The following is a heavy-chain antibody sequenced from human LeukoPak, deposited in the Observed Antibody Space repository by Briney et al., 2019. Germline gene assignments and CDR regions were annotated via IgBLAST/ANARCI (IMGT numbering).Heavy chain of an antibody. V-gene: IGHV4-31*03. D-gene: IGHD3-22*01. CDR2: IYYSGST. Sequence: SQTLSLTCTVSGGSISSGGYYWSWIRQHPGKGLEWIGYIYYSGSTYYNPSLKSRVTISVDTSKNQFSLKLSSVTAADTAVYYCARVTPAVVVITSYNWFDPWGQGTLVTVSS. CDR1: GGSISSGGYY. CDR3: ARVTPAVVVITSYNWFDP. J-gene: IGHJ5*02.